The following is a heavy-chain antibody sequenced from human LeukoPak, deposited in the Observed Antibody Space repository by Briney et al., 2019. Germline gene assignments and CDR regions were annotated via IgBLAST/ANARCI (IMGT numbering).Heavy chain of an antibody. CDR2: IIPIFGTA. J-gene: IGHJ4*02. Sequence: ASVKVSCKVSGYTLTELSMHWVRQAPGQGLEWMGGIIPIFGTANYAQKFQGRVTITTDESTSTAYMELSSLRSEDTAVYYCARGDSSSGYDYWGQGTLVTVSS. CDR1: GYTLTELS. V-gene: IGHV1-69*05. CDR3: ARGDSSSGYDY. D-gene: IGHD6-6*01.